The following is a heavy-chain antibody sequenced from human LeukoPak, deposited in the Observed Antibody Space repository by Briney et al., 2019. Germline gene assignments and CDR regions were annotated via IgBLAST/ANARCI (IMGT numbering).Heavy chain of an antibody. Sequence: ASVKVSCKASGYTFTSYGISWVRQAPGQGLEWMGWISAYNGNTNYAQKLQGRVTMTTDTSTSTAYMELRSLRPDDTAVYYCARVCGGYSSSWYVCPADDFDYWGQGTLVTVSS. CDR2: ISAYNGNT. D-gene: IGHD6-13*01. CDR3: ARVCGGYSSSWYVCPADDFDY. V-gene: IGHV1-18*01. CDR1: GYTFTSYG. J-gene: IGHJ4*02.